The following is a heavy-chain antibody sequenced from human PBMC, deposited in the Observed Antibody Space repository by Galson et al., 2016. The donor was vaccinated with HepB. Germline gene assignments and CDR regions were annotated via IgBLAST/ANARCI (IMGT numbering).Heavy chain of an antibody. V-gene: IGHV3-33*08. CDR2: IWYDGSNK. D-gene: IGHD6-19*01. CDR3: ARDSRTPDSGWSVRHFDY. Sequence: SLRLSCAGSGFIFSSYAMNWVRQAPGEGLEWVAVIWYDGSNKYYGDSVKGRFTISRDNSKNTLYLQMNSLSPEDTAVYYCARDSRTPDSGWSVRHFDYWGQGTLVTVSS. J-gene: IGHJ4*02. CDR1: GFIFSSYA.